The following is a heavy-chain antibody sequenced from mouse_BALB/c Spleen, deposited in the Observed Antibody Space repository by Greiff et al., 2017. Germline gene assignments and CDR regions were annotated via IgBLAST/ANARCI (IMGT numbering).Heavy chain of an antibody. CDR2: IDPANGNT. Sequence: EEKLMESGAELVKPGASVKLSCTASGFNIKDTYMHWVKQRPEQGLEWIGRIDPANGNTKYDPKFQGKATITADTSSNTAYLQLSSLTSEDTAVYYCANWDYWGQGTTLTVSS. V-gene: IGHV14-3*02. D-gene: IGHD4-1*01. CDR1: GFNIKDTY. CDR3: ANWDY. J-gene: IGHJ2*01.